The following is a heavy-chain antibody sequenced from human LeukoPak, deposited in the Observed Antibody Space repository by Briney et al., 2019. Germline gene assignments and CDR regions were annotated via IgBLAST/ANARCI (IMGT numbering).Heavy chain of an antibody. Sequence: GGSLRLSCVASGFTFRSYWMSWVRQTPGKGLEWVGNINKDGNQKNFVDSVKGRFTISRDNAKNSLYLQMNSLRAEDTAVYYCAREPIPAGLDFFDFWSQGTLVTVSS. CDR1: GFTFRSYW. V-gene: IGHV3-7*03. J-gene: IGHJ4*02. D-gene: IGHD6-13*01. CDR3: AREPIPAGLDFFDF. CDR2: INKDGNQK.